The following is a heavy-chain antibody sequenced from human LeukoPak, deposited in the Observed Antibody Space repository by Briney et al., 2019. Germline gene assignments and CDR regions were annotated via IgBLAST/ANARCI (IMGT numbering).Heavy chain of an antibody. CDR1: GYTFTSYG. J-gene: IGHJ4*02. D-gene: IGHD2-15*01. Sequence: GASVKVSCKASGYTFTSYGISGVRQAPGQGLEWMGWISAYNGNTNYAQKLQGRVTMTTDTSTSTAYMELRSLRSDDTAVYYCARDSFTAAGVDFDYWGQGTLVTVSS. CDR3: ARDSFTAAGVDFDY. CDR2: ISAYNGNT. V-gene: IGHV1-18*01.